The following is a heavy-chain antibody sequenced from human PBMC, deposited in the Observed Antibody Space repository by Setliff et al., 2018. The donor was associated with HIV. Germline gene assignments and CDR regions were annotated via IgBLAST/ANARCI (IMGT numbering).Heavy chain of an antibody. CDR2: VSGDGKNA. CDR3: VNSASWDLRGWLH. CDR1: GFIFKRHT. D-gene: IGHD6-19*01. V-gene: IGHV3-30*04. J-gene: IGHJ4*02. Sequence: GGSLRLSCGASGFIFKRHTMHWGRQAPGKGLEWVATVSGDGKNAYYADSVKGRFTISRVYSKNMVYLQVSSLRAEDSAVYYCVNSASWDLRGWLHWGQGTPVTVSS.